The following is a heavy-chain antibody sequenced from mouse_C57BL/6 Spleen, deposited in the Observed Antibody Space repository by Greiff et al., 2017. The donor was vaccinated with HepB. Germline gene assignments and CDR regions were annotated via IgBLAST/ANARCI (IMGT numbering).Heavy chain of an antibody. CDR3: ARSLDYDEGFAY. CDR1: GYAFTNYL. J-gene: IGHJ3*01. Sequence: QVQLQQSGAELVRPGPSVKVSCKASGYAFTNYLIEWVKQRPGQGLEWIGVINPGSGGTNYNEKFKGKATLTADKSSSTAYMQLSSLTSEDSAVYFCARSLDYDEGFAYWGQGTLVTVSA. V-gene: IGHV1-54*01. D-gene: IGHD2-4*01. CDR2: INPGSGGT.